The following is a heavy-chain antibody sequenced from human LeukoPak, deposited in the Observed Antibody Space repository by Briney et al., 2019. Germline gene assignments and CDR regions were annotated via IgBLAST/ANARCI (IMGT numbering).Heavy chain of an antibody. D-gene: IGHD6-13*01. V-gene: IGHV3-66*01. Sequence: PGGSLRLSCAASGFTVSSNYMSWVRQAPGKGLEWVSVIYSGGSTYYADSVKGRFTISRDNSKNTLYLQMNSLRAEDTAVYYCARDGEGEQQLALDYWGQGTLVTVSS. CDR2: IYSGGST. CDR3: ARDGEGEQQLALDY. J-gene: IGHJ4*02. CDR1: GFTVSSNY.